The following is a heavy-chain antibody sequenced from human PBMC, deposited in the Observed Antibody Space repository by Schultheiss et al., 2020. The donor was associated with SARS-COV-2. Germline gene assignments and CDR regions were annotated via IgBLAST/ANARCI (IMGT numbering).Heavy chain of an antibody. CDR2: TYYRSKWYN. J-gene: IGHJ6*02. V-gene: IGHV6-1*01. CDR1: GDSVSSNSAA. D-gene: IGHD6-13*01. CDR3: ARIPTPEYSSSWYHYYYYGMDV. Sequence: SQTLSLTCAISGDSVSSNSAAWNWIRQSPSRGLEWLGRTYYRSKWYNDYAVSVKSRITINPDTSKNQFSLQLNSVTPEDTAVYYCARIPTPEYSSSWYHYYYYGMDVWGQGTTVTVSS.